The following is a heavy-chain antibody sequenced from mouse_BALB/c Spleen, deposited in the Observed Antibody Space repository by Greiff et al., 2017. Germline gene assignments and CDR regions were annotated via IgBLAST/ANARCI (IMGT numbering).Heavy chain of an antibody. V-gene: IGHV1-4*01. J-gene: IGHJ4*01. CDR3: ARSGGNYYAMDY. Sequence: VQLQQSGAELARPGASVKMSCKASGYTFTSYKMHWVKQRPGQGLEWIGYINPSSGYTNYNQKFKDKATLTADKSSSTAYMQLSSLTSEDSAVYYCARSGGNYYAMDYWGQGTSVTVSS. CDR1: GYTFTSYK. D-gene: IGHD1-1*02. CDR2: INPSSGYT.